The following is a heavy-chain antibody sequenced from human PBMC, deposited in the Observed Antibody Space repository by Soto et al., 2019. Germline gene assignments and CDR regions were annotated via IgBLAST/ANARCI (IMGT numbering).Heavy chain of an antibody. V-gene: IGHV3-48*02. D-gene: IGHD3-22*01. Sequence: HPGGSLRLSCEASGFTISGCSMNWVRQAPGKGLEWLAYITIRTGNTVYADSVRGRFTISADNAENSVFLQMNSLRDEDTAVYFCARDQLYYNDISGRPLNAFDVWGQGTMVTVSS. J-gene: IGHJ3*01. CDR1: GFTISGCS. CDR3: ARDQLYYNDISGRPLNAFDV. CDR2: ITIRTGNT.